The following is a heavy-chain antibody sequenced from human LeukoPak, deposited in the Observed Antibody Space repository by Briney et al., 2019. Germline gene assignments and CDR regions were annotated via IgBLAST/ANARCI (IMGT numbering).Heavy chain of an antibody. CDR2: IYYSGST. V-gene: IGHV4-39*01. D-gene: IGHD3-22*01. J-gene: IGHJ4*02. CDR1: GGSISSSSYF. CDR3: ARSFVYDSSGGSNYFDN. Sequence: PSETLSLTCTVSGGSISSSSYFWVWIRQPPGKGLEWIASIYYSGSTYYNPSLKSRVTISVDTSKNQFSLKLTSVTAAATALYYCARSFVYDSSGGSNYFDNWGQGTLVTVSS.